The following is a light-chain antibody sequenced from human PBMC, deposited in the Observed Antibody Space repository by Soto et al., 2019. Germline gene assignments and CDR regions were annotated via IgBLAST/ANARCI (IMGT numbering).Light chain of an antibody. CDR1: RSDVGGYNY. CDR3: SSYTSSSTYV. Sequence: QSVLTQPASVSGSPGQSITISCTGTRSDVGGYNYVYWHQQHPGKAPKLMIYDVTKRPSGVSDRFSGSKSGNTASLTISGLQAEDEADYYCSSYTSSSTYVFGAGTKLTVL. V-gene: IGLV2-14*01. CDR2: DVT. J-gene: IGLJ1*01.